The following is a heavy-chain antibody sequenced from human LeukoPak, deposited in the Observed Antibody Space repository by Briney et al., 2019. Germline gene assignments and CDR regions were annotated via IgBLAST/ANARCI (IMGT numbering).Heavy chain of an antibody. CDR1: GGSISGGNYY. Sequence: PSETLSLTCSVSGGSISGGNYYWGWIRQPPGKGLEWVGSIYYSGITDYNPSLKSRVTISVDTSKNQFSLKLTSVTAADTAVYYCARLRALSYYDSSGDLYYFEYWGQGTLVTVSS. J-gene: IGHJ4*02. CDR2: IYYSGIT. CDR3: ARLRALSYYDSSGDLYYFEY. V-gene: IGHV4-39*07. D-gene: IGHD3-22*01.